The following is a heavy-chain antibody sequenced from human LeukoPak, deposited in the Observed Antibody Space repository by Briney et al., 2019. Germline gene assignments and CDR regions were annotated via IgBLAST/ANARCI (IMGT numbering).Heavy chain of an antibody. Sequence: GGSLRLSCAASGFTFSYAWMSWIRQAPGKGLEWVSYISSRSSYTNYADSVKGRFTISRDNAKNSLYLQMNSLRAEDTAVYYCAAYYYGSGGEYFQHWGQGTLVTVSP. J-gene: IGHJ1*01. CDR2: ISSRSSYT. D-gene: IGHD3-10*01. CDR3: AAYYYGSGGEYFQH. CDR1: GFTFSYAW. V-gene: IGHV3-11*03.